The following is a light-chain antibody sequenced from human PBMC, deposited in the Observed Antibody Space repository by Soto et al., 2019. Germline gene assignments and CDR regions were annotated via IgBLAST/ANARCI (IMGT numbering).Light chain of an antibody. Sequence: DIQMTQSPSTLSASVGDRVTITCRASQNINRWLAWYQQRPGKAPNLLIHKASTLEAGVPSRFSGSASGTEFTLTISSLQPEDFAAYFCLQYNVYPLTFGGGPKVDIK. CDR3: LQYNVYPLT. V-gene: IGKV1-5*03. CDR2: KAS. J-gene: IGKJ4*01. CDR1: QNINRW.